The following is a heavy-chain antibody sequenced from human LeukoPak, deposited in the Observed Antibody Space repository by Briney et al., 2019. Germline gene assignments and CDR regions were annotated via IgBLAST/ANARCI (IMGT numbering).Heavy chain of an antibody. Sequence: SSVKVSCKASGGTFSSYAISWVRQAPGQGLEWMGWINPNSGGTNYAQKFQGRVTMTRDTSISTAYMELSRLRSDDTAVYYCARARPMVRGVIPSVWFDPWGQGTLVTVSS. D-gene: IGHD3-10*01. CDR2: INPNSGGT. CDR1: GGTFSSYA. V-gene: IGHV1-2*02. J-gene: IGHJ5*02. CDR3: ARARPMVRGVIPSVWFDP.